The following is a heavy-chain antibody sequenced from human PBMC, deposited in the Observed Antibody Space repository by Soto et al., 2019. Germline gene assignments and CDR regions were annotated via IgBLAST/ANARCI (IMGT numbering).Heavy chain of an antibody. J-gene: IGHJ4*02. V-gene: IGHV3-23*01. CDR2: ISGTGNIT. CDR1: GFTFTSYA. Sequence: EVQLSESGGGLVQPGGSLRLSCAASGFTFTSYAMTWVRQAPGKGLEWVSAISGTGNITYYADSVKGRFTISRDNAENTLYLQMHSLRAEDTAVYYCARSCRGLHWGQGALVTVSS. CDR3: ARSCRGLH. D-gene: IGHD2-15*01.